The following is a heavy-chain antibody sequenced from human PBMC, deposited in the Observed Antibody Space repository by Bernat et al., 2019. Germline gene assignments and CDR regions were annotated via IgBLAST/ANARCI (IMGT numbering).Heavy chain of an antibody. D-gene: IGHD4-17*01. CDR1: GFTFSSYW. V-gene: IGHV3-7*04. J-gene: IGHJ4*02. Sequence: EVQLVESGGGLVQPGGSLRLSCAASGFTFSSYWMSWVRQAPGKGLEWVANIKQDGSEKYYVDYVKGRFTSSRDNAKNSLYLQMNSLGAEDTAVYYCARDESYGDYSFPFDYWGQGTLVTVSS. CDR3: ARDESYGDYSFPFDY. CDR2: IKQDGSEK.